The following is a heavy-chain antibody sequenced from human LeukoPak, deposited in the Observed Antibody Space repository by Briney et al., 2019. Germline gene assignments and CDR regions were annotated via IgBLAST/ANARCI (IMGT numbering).Heavy chain of an antibody. J-gene: IGHJ6*02. D-gene: IGHD6-19*01. CDR3: ARDLHSSGTHYYGMDV. Sequence: GGSLRLSCAASGFTFSTFTMHWVRQAPGKGLEWVAVKSYDGGSEYYADSVKGRFTISRDNAKNSLYLQMNSLRAEDTAVYYCARDLHSSGTHYYGMDVWGQGTTVTVSS. CDR1: GFTFSTFT. CDR2: KSYDGGSE. V-gene: IGHV3-30*04.